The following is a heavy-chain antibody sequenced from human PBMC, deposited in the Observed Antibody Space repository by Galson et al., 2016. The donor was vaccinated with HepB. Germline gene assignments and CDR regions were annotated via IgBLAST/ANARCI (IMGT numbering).Heavy chain of an antibody. V-gene: IGHV3-30*03. D-gene: IGHD1-7*01. Sequence: SLRLSCAASGFTFGTYGMVWVRQAPGKALEWLAVISHDGGDQNSADSVKGRFTISRDNSKNTLYLQMNSLKAEDTAVYYCARAQEVGTRTTSWDYWGQGTLVTVSS. CDR3: ARAQEVGTRTTSWDY. J-gene: IGHJ4*02. CDR1: GFTFGTYG. CDR2: ISHDGGDQ.